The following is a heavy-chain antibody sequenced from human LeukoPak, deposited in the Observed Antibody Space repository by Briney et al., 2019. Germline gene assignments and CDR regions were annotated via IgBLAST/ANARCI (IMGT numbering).Heavy chain of an antibody. CDR2: IYSGGPT. CDR3: AKGVLRTNHMDV. CDR1: GLSVSSNY. J-gene: IGHJ6*03. Sequence: PGGSLRLSCAASGLSVSSNYMTWLRQAPGKGLVGVSVIYSGGPTYYADSVKGRFTISRDTPKNTVFLQMNSLRVQDTAVLYWAKGVLRTNHMDVLGKGNTVNVS. D-gene: IGHD2-8*02. V-gene: IGHV3-66*02.